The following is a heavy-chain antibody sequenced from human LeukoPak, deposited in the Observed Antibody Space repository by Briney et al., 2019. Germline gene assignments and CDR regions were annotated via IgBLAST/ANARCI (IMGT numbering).Heavy chain of an antibody. V-gene: IGHV3-23*01. J-gene: IGHJ4*02. CDR1: GFTFSTYA. D-gene: IGHD3-3*01. Sequence: GGSLRLSCAASGFTFSTYAMGWVRQAPGKGLEGVSSVSVSGGSTYYADSVKGRFTISRDNSKSTLYLQMNSLRAEDTAVYYCATLGTYGSGAPYYFDYWGQGTLVTVSS. CDR2: VSVSGGST. CDR3: ATLGTYGSGAPYYFDY.